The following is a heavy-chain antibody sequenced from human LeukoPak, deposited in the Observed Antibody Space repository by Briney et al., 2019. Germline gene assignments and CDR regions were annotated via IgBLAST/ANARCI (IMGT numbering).Heavy chain of an antibody. CDR2: INHSGST. J-gene: IGHJ6*03. CDR3: ARVIDYHRYYYYYYMGV. D-gene: IGHD4-11*01. CDR1: GGSFSGYY. V-gene: IGHV4-34*01. Sequence: SETLSLTCAVYGGSFSGYYWSWIRQPPGKGLEWIGEINHSGSTNYNPSLKSRVTISVDTSKNQFSLKLSSVTAADTAVYYCARVIDYHRYYYYYYMGVWGKGTTVTVSS.